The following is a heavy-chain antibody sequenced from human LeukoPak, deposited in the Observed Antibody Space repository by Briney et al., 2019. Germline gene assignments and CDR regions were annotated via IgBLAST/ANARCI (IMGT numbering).Heavy chain of an antibody. V-gene: IGHV1-8*02. CDR1: GYTFTSYD. CDR2: MNPNSGNT. J-gene: IGHJ6*02. CDR3: ARDSTASTVTTSYYYYGMDV. D-gene: IGHD4-17*01. Sequence: ASVKVSCKASGYTFTSYDINWVRQATEQGLEWMGWMNPNSGNTGYAQKFQGWVTMTRDTSISTAYMELSRLRSDDTAVYYCARDSTASTVTTSYYYYGMDVWGQGTTVTVSS.